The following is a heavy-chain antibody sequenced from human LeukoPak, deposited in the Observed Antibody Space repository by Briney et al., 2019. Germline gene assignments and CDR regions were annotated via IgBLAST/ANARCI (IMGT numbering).Heavy chain of an antibody. J-gene: IGHJ5*02. CDR2: IYTSGST. V-gene: IGHV4-61*02. Sequence: SETLSLTCSVSGGSISSGSYYWSWIRQPAGKGLEWIGRIYTSGSTNYNPSLKSRVTISVDTSKNQFSLKLSSVTAADTAVYYCARQRIVLMVYANWFDPWGQGTLVTVSS. D-gene: IGHD2-8*01. CDR3: ARQRIVLMVYANWFDP. CDR1: GGSISSGSYY.